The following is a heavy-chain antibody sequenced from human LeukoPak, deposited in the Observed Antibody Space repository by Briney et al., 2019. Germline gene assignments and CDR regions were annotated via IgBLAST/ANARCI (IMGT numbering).Heavy chain of an antibody. CDR1: GGTFSSYT. V-gene: IGHV1-69*02. Sequence: ASVKVSCKASGGTFSSYTISWVRQAPGQGLEWMGRIIPFLGIANYAQKFQGRVTITADKSTSTAYMELSSLRSEDTAVYYCARMRDPGPFDIWGQGTMVTVSS. J-gene: IGHJ3*02. CDR2: IIPFLGIA. CDR3: ARMRDPGPFDI.